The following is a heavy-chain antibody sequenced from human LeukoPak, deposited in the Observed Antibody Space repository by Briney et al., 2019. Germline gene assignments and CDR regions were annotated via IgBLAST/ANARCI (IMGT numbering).Heavy chain of an antibody. V-gene: IGHV1-69*01. CDR3: ARDGCSGGSCYSEGYYFDY. Sequence: SVKVSCKASGGTFSSYAISWVRQAPGQGLEWMGGIIPIFGTANYAQKFQGRVTITADESTSTAYMELSSLRSEDTAVYCCARDGCSGGSCYSEGYYFDYWGQGTLVTVSS. CDR2: IIPIFGTA. CDR1: GGTFSSYA. D-gene: IGHD2-15*01. J-gene: IGHJ4*02.